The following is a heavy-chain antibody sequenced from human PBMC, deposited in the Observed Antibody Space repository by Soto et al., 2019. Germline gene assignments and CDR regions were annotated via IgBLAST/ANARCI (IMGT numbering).Heavy chain of an antibody. D-gene: IGHD3-22*01. J-gene: IGHJ4*02. CDR2: INPNSGDT. Sequence: ASVKVSCKASGYPFIGYFMHWVRQAPGQGLEWMGWINPNSGDTHYAQKFQGRVTMTRDTSISTAYMGLSRLTPDDTAVYYCARGLSFYYDSSGYYQFDYWGQGTLVTVSS. V-gene: IGHV1-2*02. CDR3: ARGLSFYYDSSGYYQFDY. CDR1: GYPFIGYF.